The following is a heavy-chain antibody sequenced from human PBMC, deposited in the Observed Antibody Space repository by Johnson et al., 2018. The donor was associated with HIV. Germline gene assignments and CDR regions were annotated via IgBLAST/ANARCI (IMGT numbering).Heavy chain of an antibody. CDR1: GFIFSSYG. J-gene: IGHJ3*02. CDR3: ASVLGRGYSGYDKNYDAFDI. Sequence: VELVESGGGVVQPGGSLRLSCAASGFIFSSYGMHWVRQAPGKGLVWVSRINNDGSSTSYADSVKGRFTISRDNAKNSLYLQMNSLRAEDTALYYCASVLGRGYSGYDKNYDAFDIWGQGTMVTVSS. D-gene: IGHD5-12*01. CDR2: INNDGSST. V-gene: IGHV3-74*02.